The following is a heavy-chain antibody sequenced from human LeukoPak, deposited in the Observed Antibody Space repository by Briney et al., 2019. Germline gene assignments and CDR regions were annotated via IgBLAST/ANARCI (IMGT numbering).Heavy chain of an antibody. Sequence: PGGSLRLSCAASGFTVSSNYMSWVRQAPGKGLEWVSVIYSGGSTYYADSVKGRFTISRDNSKNTLYLQMNSLRAEDTAVYYCARGRDSGWYYFDYWGQGTLATVSS. CDR2: IYSGGST. CDR1: GFTVSSNY. CDR3: ARGRDSGWYYFDY. V-gene: IGHV3-53*01. J-gene: IGHJ4*02. D-gene: IGHD6-19*01.